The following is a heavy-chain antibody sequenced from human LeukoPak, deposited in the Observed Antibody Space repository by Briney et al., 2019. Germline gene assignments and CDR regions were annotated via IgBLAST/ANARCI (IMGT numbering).Heavy chain of an antibody. Sequence: GSLRLSCAASGFTFSSYWMSWVRQAPGKGLEWVANIKQDGSDKYYVDSVKGRFTISRDNAKNSLYLQMNSLRAEDTAVYYCVRENIPYYDFWSGYYPNWFDPWGQGTLVTVSS. CDR2: IKQDGSDK. CDR3: VRENIPYYDFWSGYYPNWFDP. V-gene: IGHV3-7*01. D-gene: IGHD3-3*01. J-gene: IGHJ5*02. CDR1: GFTFSSYW.